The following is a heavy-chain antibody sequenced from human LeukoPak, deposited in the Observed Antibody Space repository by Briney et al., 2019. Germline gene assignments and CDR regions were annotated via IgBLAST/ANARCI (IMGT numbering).Heavy chain of an antibody. CDR2: IKQDGSEK. D-gene: IGHD3-22*01. Sequence: GRSLRLSCAASGFTFSSYGMHWVRQAPGKGLEWVANIKQDGSEKYYVDSVKGRFTISRDNAKNSLYLQMNSLRAEDTAVYYCAREMLPGRENYYDSSHHFDYWGQGTLVTVSS. CDR1: GFTFSSYG. V-gene: IGHV3-7*01. CDR3: AREMLPGRENYYDSSHHFDY. J-gene: IGHJ4*02.